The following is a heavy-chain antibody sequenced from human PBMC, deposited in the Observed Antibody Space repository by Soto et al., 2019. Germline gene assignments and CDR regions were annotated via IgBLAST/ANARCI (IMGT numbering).Heavy chain of an antibody. V-gene: IGHV3-48*01. Sequence: GGSLRLSCASSGFTFSSYSMNWVRQAPGKGLEWVSYISSSSSTIYYADSVKGRFTISRDNAKNSLYLQMNSLRAEDTAVYYCAREYCSSTSCLNWFDPWGQGTLVTRLL. J-gene: IGHJ5*02. D-gene: IGHD2-2*01. CDR2: ISSSSSTI. CDR3: AREYCSSTSCLNWFDP. CDR1: GFTFSSYS.